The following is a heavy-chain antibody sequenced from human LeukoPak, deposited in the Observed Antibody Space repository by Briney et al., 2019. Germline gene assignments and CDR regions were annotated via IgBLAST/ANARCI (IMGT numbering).Heavy chain of an antibody. CDR1: GGSISSYY. V-gene: IGHV4-59*08. J-gene: IGHJ4*02. Sequence: ASETLSLTCTVSGGSISSYYWSWIRQPPGKGLEWIGYIYYSGSTNYNPSLKSRVTISVDTSKNQFSLKLSSVTAADTAVYYCARVFRSLIVVVVAATPHYFDYWGQGTLVTVSS. CDR3: ARVFRSLIVVVVAATPHYFDY. D-gene: IGHD2-15*01. CDR2: IYYSGST.